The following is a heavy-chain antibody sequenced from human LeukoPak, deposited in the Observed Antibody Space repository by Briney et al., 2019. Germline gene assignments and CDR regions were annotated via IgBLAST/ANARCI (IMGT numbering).Heavy chain of an antibody. CDR2: INAGNGNT. V-gene: IGHV1-3*03. CDR1: GYTFTSYA. D-gene: IGHD3-22*01. Sequence: ASVKVSCKASGYTFTSYAMHWVRQAPGQRLEWMGWINAGNGNTKYSQEFQGRVTITRDTSASTAYMELSSLRSEDMAVYYCARDSSEYYYDSSGYSYYFDYWGQGTLVTVSS. J-gene: IGHJ4*02. CDR3: ARDSSEYYYDSSGYSYYFDY.